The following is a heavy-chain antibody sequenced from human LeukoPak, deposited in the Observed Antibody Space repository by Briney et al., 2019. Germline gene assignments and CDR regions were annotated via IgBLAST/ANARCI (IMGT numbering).Heavy chain of an antibody. CDR2: IYYSGST. J-gene: IGHJ3*02. CDR3: ARILIAVAGTRAFDI. V-gene: IGHV4-31*03. D-gene: IGHD6-19*01. CDR1: GGSISSGGYY. Sequence: SETLSLTCTVSGGSISSGGYYWSWIRQHPGKGLEWIGYIYYSGSTYYNPSLKSRVTISVDTSKNQFSLKLSFVTAADTAVCYCARILIAVAGTRAFDIWGQGTMVTVSS.